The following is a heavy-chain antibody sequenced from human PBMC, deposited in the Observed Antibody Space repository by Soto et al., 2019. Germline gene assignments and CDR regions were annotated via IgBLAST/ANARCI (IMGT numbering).Heavy chain of an antibody. D-gene: IGHD4-17*01. V-gene: IGHV4-34*01. CDR2: INHSGST. J-gene: IGHJ6*02. Sequence: PSETLSLTCAVYGGSFSGYYWTWIRQPPGTGLEWIGEINHSGSTHYNPSLKSRVTISVDTSKNQFSLKLSSVTAADTAVYYCAREGALLYGGNSDYYYTMDVWGQGTTVTVSS. CDR1: GGSFSGYY. CDR3: AREGALLYGGNSDYYYTMDV.